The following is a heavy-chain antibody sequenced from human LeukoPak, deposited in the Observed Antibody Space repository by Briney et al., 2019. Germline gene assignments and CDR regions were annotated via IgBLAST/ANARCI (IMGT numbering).Heavy chain of an antibody. V-gene: IGHV1-69*13. CDR2: ILPIVGTP. CDR3: AREGTEDVDPIILNAFHI. D-gene: IGHD5-12*01. Sequence: ASVTVSFTASGGTFTIFAISWVRHAPGQGLEWMGDILPIVGTPNYAPKFHSRVTITADESTTTAYMELSTLTSEDTAVYYCAREGTEDVDPIILNAFHIWGQGTMVTVSS. J-gene: IGHJ3*02. CDR1: GGTFTIFA.